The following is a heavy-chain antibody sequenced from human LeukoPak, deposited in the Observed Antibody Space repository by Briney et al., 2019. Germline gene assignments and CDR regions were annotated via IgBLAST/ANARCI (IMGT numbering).Heavy chain of an antibody. D-gene: IGHD6-19*01. Sequence: HPGGSLRLSCEASGFTFSSYWMSWVRQAPGKGLEWVANIKQDASEKYYVDSVKGRFTISRDNAKNSLYLQMHSLRAEDTAVYYCARDLLAVAAMGVALDYWGQGTLVTVSS. CDR2: IKQDASEK. CDR1: GFTFSSYW. J-gene: IGHJ4*02. V-gene: IGHV3-7*01. CDR3: ARDLLAVAAMGVALDY.